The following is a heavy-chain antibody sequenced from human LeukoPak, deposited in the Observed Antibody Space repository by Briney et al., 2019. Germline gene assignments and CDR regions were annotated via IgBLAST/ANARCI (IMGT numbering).Heavy chain of an antibody. J-gene: IGHJ4*02. Sequence: PGGSLTLSCAASGFTFSNAWMSWVRQAPGKELEWVGRIKSKTDGGTTDYAAPVKGRFTISRDDSKNTLYLQMNSLKTEDTAVYYCTPGYYYDSSGYYSLFDFWGQGTLVTVSS. CDR3: TPGYYYDSSGYYSLFDF. CDR2: IKSKTDGGTT. V-gene: IGHV3-15*01. CDR1: GFTFSNAW. D-gene: IGHD3-22*01.